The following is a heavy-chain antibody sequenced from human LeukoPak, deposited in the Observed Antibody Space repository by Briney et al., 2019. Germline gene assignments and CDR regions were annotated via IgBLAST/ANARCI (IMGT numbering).Heavy chain of an antibody. CDR3: ARGSREYDAFDI. CDR1: GFTFSSYA. CDR2: ISYDGSNK. J-gene: IGHJ3*02. Sequence: GGSLRLSCAASGFTFSSYAMHWVRQAPGKGLEWVAVISYDGSNKYYADSVKGRFTISRDNSKNTLYLQMNSLRAEDTAVYYCARGSREYDAFDIWGQGTMVTVSS. D-gene: IGHD2/OR15-2a*01. V-gene: IGHV3-30*14.